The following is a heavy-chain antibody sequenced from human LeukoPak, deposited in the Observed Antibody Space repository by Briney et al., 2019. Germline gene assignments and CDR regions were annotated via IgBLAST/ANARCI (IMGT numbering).Heavy chain of an antibody. D-gene: IGHD3-3*01. V-gene: IGHV3-7*01. J-gene: IGHJ4*02. Sequence: GGSLRLSCEASGFTFSNYLMQWVRQAPGKGLEWVANINQDGSAKYYVDSVKGRFTISKDSAKSSLYLQMNSLRVDDTAVYFCTRGDPDFWGQGTLDTVSS. CDR1: GFTFSNYL. CDR3: TRGDPDF. CDR2: INQDGSAK.